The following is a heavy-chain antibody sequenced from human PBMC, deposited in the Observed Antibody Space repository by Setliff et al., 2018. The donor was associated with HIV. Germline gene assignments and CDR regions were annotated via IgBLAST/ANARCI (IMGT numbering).Heavy chain of an antibody. D-gene: IGHD3-22*01. CDR1: GGSFTSYT. V-gene: IGHV1-69*02. CDR2: IIPIVNIA. J-gene: IGHJ3*02. CDR3: ARGARDMIVVIGGDAFDI. Sequence: ASVKVSCKASGGSFTSYTFSWVRQAPGQGLEWMGRIIPIVNIAHYAEQFVGRVTITADKSTSTVYMEFSSLRSEDTAVYYCARGARDMIVVIGGDAFDIWGQGTMVTVSS.